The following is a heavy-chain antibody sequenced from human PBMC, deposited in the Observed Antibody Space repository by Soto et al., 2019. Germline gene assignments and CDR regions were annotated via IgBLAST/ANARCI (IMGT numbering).Heavy chain of an antibody. J-gene: IGHJ6*02. CDR3: ARQAPVDNSSGWYFSFRSTTYYYGMDV. CDR2: MNPNSGNT. CDR1: GYTFTSYD. V-gene: IGHV1-8*01. D-gene: IGHD6-19*01. Sequence: QVQLVQSGAEVKKPGASVKVSYKASGYTFTSYDINWVRQATGQGLEWMGWMNPNSGNTGYAQKFQGRVTMTRNTSISTAYMELSSLRSEDTAVYYCARQAPVDNSSGWYFSFRSTTYYYGMDVWGQGTTVTVSS.